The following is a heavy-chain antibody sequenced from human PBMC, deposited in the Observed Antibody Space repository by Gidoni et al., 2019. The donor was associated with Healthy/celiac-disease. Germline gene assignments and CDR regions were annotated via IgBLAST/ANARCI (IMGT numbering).Heavy chain of an antibody. CDR3: AKDLSDYGDYVLSYRGIYYYYGMDV. CDR1: GFTFISYG. CDR2: ISYDGSNK. V-gene: IGHV3-30*18. D-gene: IGHD4-17*01. J-gene: IGHJ6*02. Sequence: QVQLVESVGGVVQPGRSLRLSCAASGFTFISYGMPWVRQAPGKGLEWVAVISYDGSNKDYADDVKGRFTISRDNSKNTLYLQMNSLRAEDTAVYYCAKDLSDYGDYVLSYRGIYYYYGMDVWGQGTTVTVSS.